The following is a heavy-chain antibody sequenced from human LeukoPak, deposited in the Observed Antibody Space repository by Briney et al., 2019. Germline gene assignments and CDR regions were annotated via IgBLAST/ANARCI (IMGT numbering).Heavy chain of an antibody. D-gene: IGHD4-17*01. CDR3: ARGNDYGDYVGWFDP. CDR2: IYHSGST. V-gene: IGHV4-30-2*01. J-gene: IGHJ5*02. CDR1: GGSISSGGYS. Sequence: SQTLSLTCTVSGGSISSGGYSWSWIRQPPGKGLEWIGYIYHSGSTYYNPSLKSRVTISVDRSKNQFSLKLSSVTAADTAVYYCARGNDYGDYVGWFDPWGQGTLVTVSS.